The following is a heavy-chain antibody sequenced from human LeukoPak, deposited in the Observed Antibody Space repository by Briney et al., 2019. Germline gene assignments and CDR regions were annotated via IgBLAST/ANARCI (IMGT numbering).Heavy chain of an antibody. V-gene: IGHV3-30*02. Sequence: PGGSLRLSCTASGFTFSNFGMHWVRQAPGKALEWLSYIRYDGSNEYYADFVKVRFTIYRDNSKNVLYLQMYSLRPEDTALYFCARDYSSGYHIDGPRFDPWGQGTLVTVPS. J-gene: IGHJ5*02. D-gene: IGHD2-21*01. CDR3: ARDYSSGYHIDGPRFDP. CDR2: IRYDGSNE. CDR1: GFTFSNFG.